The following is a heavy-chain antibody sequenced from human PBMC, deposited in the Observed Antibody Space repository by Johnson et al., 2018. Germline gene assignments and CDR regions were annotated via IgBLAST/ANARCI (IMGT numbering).Heavy chain of an antibody. CDR1: GFTFDDYA. CDR2: ISWNSGSI. Sequence: VQLVQSGGGLVQPGRSLRLSCAASGFTFDDYAMHWVRQAPGKGLEWVSGISWNSGSIGYADSVKGRFTISRDNAKNSLYLQMNSLRAEDTALYYCAKDIGSSGRDAFDIWGQGTMVTVSS. J-gene: IGHJ3*02. CDR3: AKDIGSSGRDAFDI. V-gene: IGHV3-9*01. D-gene: IGHD6-19*01.